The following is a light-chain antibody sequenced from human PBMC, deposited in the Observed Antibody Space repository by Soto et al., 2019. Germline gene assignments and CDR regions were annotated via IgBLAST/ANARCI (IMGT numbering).Light chain of an antibody. CDR3: QQYGSSPFT. CDR1: QSVSRSN. Sequence: EIVLTQSPGTLSLSPGERATLSCRASQSVSRSNLAWYQQKPSQAPRLLIYGASSRATGIPDKFTGSGSGTDFTLTISRLEPEDFAVYYCQQYGSSPFTFGPGTKVDIK. J-gene: IGKJ3*01. CDR2: GAS. V-gene: IGKV3-20*01.